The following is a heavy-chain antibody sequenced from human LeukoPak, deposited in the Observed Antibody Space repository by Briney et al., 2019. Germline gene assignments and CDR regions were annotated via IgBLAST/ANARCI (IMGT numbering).Heavy chain of an antibody. Sequence: PGGSLRLSCAASGFTFSDYSMNWVRQAPGKGLEWVASVNTVSSYIYYADSMRGRFTISRDNAKNSLFLQMNSLGAEDTAVYYCAKDPHPYGESVGGYHFDYWGQGILVTVSS. D-gene: IGHD4/OR15-4a*01. J-gene: IGHJ4*02. CDR2: VNTVSSYI. CDR3: AKDPHPYGESVGGYHFDY. V-gene: IGHV3-21*01. CDR1: GFTFSDYS.